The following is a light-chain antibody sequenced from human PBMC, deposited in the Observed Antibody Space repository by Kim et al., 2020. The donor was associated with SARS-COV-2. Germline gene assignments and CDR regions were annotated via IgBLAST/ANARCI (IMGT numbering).Light chain of an antibody. Sequence: GQRVTTSCSGSTSNSGTNIVNCYQHLPGTAPKVLIYNDDQRPSGVPDHFSGSKSGTSASLAISGLRAEDEGDYYCATWDDSLNGPVFGGGTQLTVL. J-gene: IGLJ3*02. CDR1: TSNSGTNI. CDR3: ATWDDSLNGPV. CDR2: NDD. V-gene: IGLV1-44*01.